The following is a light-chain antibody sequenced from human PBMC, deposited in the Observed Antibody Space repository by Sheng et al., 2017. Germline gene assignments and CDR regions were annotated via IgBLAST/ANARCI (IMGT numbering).Light chain of an antibody. CDR2: GNS. V-gene: IGLV1-40*01. CDR1: SSNIGAGYD. CDR3: QSYDSTLSGYV. J-gene: IGLJ1*01. Sequence: QSVLTQPPSVSGAPGQRVTISCTGSSSNIGAGYDVHWYQQLPGTAPKLVIYGNSNRPSGVPDRFSGSKSGTSDSLAITGLQAEDEADYYCQSYDSTLSGYVFGTGTKVTVL.